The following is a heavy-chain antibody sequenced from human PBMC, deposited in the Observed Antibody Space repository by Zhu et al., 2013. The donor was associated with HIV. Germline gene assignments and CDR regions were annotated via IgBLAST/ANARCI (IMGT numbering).Heavy chain of an antibody. CDR2: INPNSAGT. Sequence: QVQLVQSGAEVKKPGASVKVFCKASGYTFTNYFMHWVRQAPGQGLEWMGWINPNSAGTSYPERFQGRVTMTRDTSISTAYMELSRLTSDDTAVYYCARVGCTSTRCSSNDAFDIWGQGTMVTVSS. CDR3: ARVGCTSTRCSSNDAFDI. D-gene: IGHD2-2*01. CDR1: GYTFTNYF. V-gene: IGHV1-2*02. J-gene: IGHJ3*02.